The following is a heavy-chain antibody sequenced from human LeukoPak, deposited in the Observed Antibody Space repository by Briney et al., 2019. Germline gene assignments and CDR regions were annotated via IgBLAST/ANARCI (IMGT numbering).Heavy chain of an antibody. CDR2: IIPILGIA. Sequence: SVKVSCKASGGTFSSYAISWVRQAPGQGLEWMGRIIPILGIANYAQKFQGRVTITTDESTSTAYMELSSLRSEDTAVYYCARGIEYSSSDWGQGTLVTVSS. CDR1: GGTFSSYA. J-gene: IGHJ4*02. CDR3: ARGIEYSSSD. D-gene: IGHD6-6*01. V-gene: IGHV1-69*04.